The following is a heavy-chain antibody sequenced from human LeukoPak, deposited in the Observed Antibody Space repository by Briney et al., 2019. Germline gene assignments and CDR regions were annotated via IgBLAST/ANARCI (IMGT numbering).Heavy chain of an antibody. CDR1: GFTFSSYA. Sequence: PGRSLRLSCAASGFTFSSYAMYWVRQAPGKGLEWVAVISYDGSNKYYADSVKGRFTISRDNSKNTLYLQMNSLRAEDTAVYYCARGKAVWHSSGWYDPTYFDYWGQGTLVTVSS. CDR2: ISYDGSNK. V-gene: IGHV3-30*04. J-gene: IGHJ4*02. D-gene: IGHD6-19*01. CDR3: ARGKAVWHSSGWYDPTYFDY.